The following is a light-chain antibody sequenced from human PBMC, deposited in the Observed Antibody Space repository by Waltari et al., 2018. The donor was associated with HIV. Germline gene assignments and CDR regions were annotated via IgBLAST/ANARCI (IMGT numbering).Light chain of an antibody. CDR2: DVS. CDR3: SSYTSTYV. Sequence: QPALTQPASFSGSPGQSITIPPPGPTSAVGGYNYASWYQQHPGKAPKLMIYDVSNRPSGVSNRFSGSKSGNTASLTISGLQAEDEADYYCSSYTSTYVFGTGTKVTVL. CDR1: TSAVGGYNY. V-gene: IGLV2-14*01. J-gene: IGLJ1*01.